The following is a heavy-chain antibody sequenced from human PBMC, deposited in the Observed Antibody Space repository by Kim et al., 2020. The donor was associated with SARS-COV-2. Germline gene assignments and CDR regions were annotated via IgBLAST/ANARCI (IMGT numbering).Heavy chain of an antibody. D-gene: IGHD3-3*01. CDR2: ISYDGSNK. Sequence: GGSLRLSCAASGFTFSSYGMHWVRQAPGKGLEWVAVISYDGSNKYYADSVKGRFTISRDNSKNTLYLQMNSLRAEDTAVYYCAKDSAPITIYYYYYGMDVLGQGATVTVSS. J-gene: IGHJ6*02. CDR3: AKDSAPITIYYYYYGMDV. V-gene: IGHV3-30*18. CDR1: GFTFSSYG.